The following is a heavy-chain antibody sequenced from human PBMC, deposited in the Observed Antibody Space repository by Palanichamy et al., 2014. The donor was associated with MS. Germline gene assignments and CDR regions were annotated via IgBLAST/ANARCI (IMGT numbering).Heavy chain of an antibody. CDR3: AKSVSETYYYDSSGAVFDY. J-gene: IGHJ4*02. V-gene: IGHV3-23*01. D-gene: IGHD3-22*01. Sequence: EVQLLESGGGLGTGLGGPVRLSCAASGFTFSSYAMSWVRQAPGKGLEWVSAISGSGGSTYYADSVKGRFTISRDNSKNTLYLQMNSLRAEDTAVYYCAKSVSETYYYDSSGAVFDYWGQGTLVTVSS. CDR2: ISGSGGST. CDR1: GFTFSSYA.